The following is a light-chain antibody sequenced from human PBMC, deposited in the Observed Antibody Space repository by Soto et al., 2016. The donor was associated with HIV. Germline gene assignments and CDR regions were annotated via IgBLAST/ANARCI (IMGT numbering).Light chain of an antibody. CDR3: QQTYNTRMYT. J-gene: IGKJ2*01. CDR1: QSISSW. V-gene: IGKV1-5*03. Sequence: DIQMTQSPSTLSASVGDRVTITCRASQSISSWVAWYQQKPGKAPNLLIYKASNLENGVPSRFSGGGSGTEFTLTISSLQPEDFATYYCQQTYNTRMYTFGQGTKLEIK. CDR2: KAS.